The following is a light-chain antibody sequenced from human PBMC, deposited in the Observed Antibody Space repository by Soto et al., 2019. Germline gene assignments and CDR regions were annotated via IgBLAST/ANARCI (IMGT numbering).Light chain of an antibody. J-gene: IGLJ1*01. V-gene: IGLV2-23*02. CDR3: CSYAPSSTYV. CDR1: SSDVGSYNL. Sequence: QSALTQPASVSGSPGQSITISCTGTSSDVGSYNLVSWYQQHPGQAPKLMIYEVTQRPSGVANRFSGSKSGNTASLTISGLQAEDEADYYCCSYAPSSTYVFGPGTKLTVL. CDR2: EVT.